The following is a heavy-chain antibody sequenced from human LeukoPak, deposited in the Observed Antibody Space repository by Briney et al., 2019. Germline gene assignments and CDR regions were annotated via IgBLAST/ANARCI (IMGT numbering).Heavy chain of an antibody. D-gene: IGHD3-9*01. CDR1: GCTFTGYY. CDR3: ARARPTRYYDILTGYYPSYYYYGMDV. V-gene: IGHV1-2*02. Sequence: ASVKVSCMASGCTFTGYYMHWVRQAPGQGLEWMGWINPNSGGTNYAQKFQGRVTMTRDTSISTAYMELSRLRSDDTAVYYCARARPTRYYDILTGYYPSYYYYGMDVWGQGTTVTVSS. CDR2: INPNSGGT. J-gene: IGHJ6*02.